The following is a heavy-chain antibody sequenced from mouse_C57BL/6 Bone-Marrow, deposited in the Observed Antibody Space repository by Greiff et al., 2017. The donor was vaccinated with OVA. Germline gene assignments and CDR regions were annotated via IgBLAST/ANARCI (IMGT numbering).Heavy chain of an antibody. V-gene: IGHV1-50*01. CDR3: ARSGCFDY. D-gene: IGHD3-1*01. CDR2: IDPSDSYT. J-gene: IGHJ2*01. CDR1: GYTFTSYW. Sequence: VQLQQSGAELVKPGASVKLSCKASGYTFTSYWMQWVKQRPGQGLEWIGEIDPSDSYTNYNQKFKGKATLTVDTSSSTAYMQLSSLTSEDSAVYYCARSGCFDYWGQGTTLTVSS.